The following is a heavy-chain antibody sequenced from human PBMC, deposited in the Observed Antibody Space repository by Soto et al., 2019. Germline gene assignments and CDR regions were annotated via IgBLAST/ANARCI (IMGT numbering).Heavy chain of an antibody. CDR2: IYYSGST. CDR1: GGSVSSGSYY. J-gene: IGHJ4*02. V-gene: IGHV4-61*01. D-gene: IGHD1-26*01. CDR3: ARDPSTVGAPYYFDY. Sequence: PSETLSLTCTVSGGSVSSGSYYWSWIRQPPGKGLEWIGYIYYSGSTNYNPSLKSRVTISVDTSKNQFSLKLSSVTAADTAVYYCARDPSTVGAPYYFDYWGQGTLVTVSS.